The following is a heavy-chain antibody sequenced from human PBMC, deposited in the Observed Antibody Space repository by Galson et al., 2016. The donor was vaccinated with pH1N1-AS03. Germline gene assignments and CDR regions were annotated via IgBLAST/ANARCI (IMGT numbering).Heavy chain of an antibody. J-gene: IGHJ3*02. CDR1: GYYFSSYW. Sequence: QSGAEVTKPGESLKISCKGSGYYFSSYWVGWVRQKPGKGLEYMGIIYPGDSDTRYSPSFQAHVTISADKSITTAFLQWNSLKASDTALYYCGRHTFSYDTTDTNRPDAFDIWGQGAMVTVFS. V-gene: IGHV5-51*01. CDR2: IYPGDSDT. CDR3: GRHTFSYDTTDTNRPDAFDI. D-gene: IGHD3-22*01.